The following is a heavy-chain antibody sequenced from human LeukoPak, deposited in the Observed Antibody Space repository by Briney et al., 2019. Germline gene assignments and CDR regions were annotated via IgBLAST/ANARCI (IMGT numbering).Heavy chain of an antibody. V-gene: IGHV4-38-2*02. CDR2: SYPSGNT. CDR1: GYSISNGYH. Sequence: SETLSLTCSVSGYSISNGYHWAWIRQAPGRGLEWIASSYPSGNTYYNPSLQSRVTLSIDLFKNQFFLKLRSVTAADTAVYYCARTPLPPQGWFDPWGQGTLVTVSS. J-gene: IGHJ5*02. CDR3: ARTPLPPQGWFDP.